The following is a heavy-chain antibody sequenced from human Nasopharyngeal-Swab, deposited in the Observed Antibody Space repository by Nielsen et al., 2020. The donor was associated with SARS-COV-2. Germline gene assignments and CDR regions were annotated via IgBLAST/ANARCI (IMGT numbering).Heavy chain of an antibody. J-gene: IGHJ6*02. Sequence: GESLKISCAASGFTVSSNYMSWVRQAPGKGLEWVSVIYSGGSTYYADSVKGRLTISRDNSKNTLYLQMNSLRAEDTAVYYCARVPCSSTSCYVGGYGMDVWGQGTTVTVSS. CDR3: ARVPCSSTSCYVGGYGMDV. V-gene: IGHV3-53*01. D-gene: IGHD2-2*01. CDR1: GFTVSSNY. CDR2: IYSGGST.